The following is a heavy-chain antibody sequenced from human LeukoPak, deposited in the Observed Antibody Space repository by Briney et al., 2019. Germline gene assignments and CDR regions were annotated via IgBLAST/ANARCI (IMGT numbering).Heavy chain of an antibody. V-gene: IGHV5-51*01. D-gene: IGHD3-22*01. Sequence: HGESLKISCKGSGYRFNAYWIAWVRQMPGKGLEWMGIINPDDSNTRYSPSFQGQVTISADKSVRTAYLQWSSLKASDTAMYYCARPNITSYYDSRGYDAFDVWGQGTMVTVSS. CDR2: INPDDSNT. CDR3: ARPNITSYYDSRGYDAFDV. CDR1: GYRFNAYW. J-gene: IGHJ3*01.